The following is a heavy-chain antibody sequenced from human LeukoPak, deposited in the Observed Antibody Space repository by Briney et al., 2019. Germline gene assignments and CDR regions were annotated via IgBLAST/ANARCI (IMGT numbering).Heavy chain of an antibody. CDR2: VYYKGNT. Sequence: SETLSLTCTVSGGSINTYYWSWIRQPPGKGMEWIGSVYYKGNTNYNPSLKSRVTISVDTSRNQFSLRLRSVTAADTAVYYCARSSGSYNTHYFDSWGQGTLVTVSS. CDR3: ARSSGSYNTHYFDS. V-gene: IGHV4-59*01. J-gene: IGHJ4*02. CDR1: GGSINTYY. D-gene: IGHD6-19*01.